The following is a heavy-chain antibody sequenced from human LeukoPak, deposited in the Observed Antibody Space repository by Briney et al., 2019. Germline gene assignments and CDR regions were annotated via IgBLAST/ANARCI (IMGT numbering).Heavy chain of an antibody. Sequence: GGSLRLSCAASGFTFSSYEMNWVRQAPGKGLEWVSYISSSGSNIKYADSVKRRFTISRDNSKNTLYLQMNSLRAEDTAVYYCAGLYCSSPSCPPYYYYMDVWGKGTTVTISS. CDR3: AGLYCSSPSCPPYYYYMDV. CDR2: ISSSGSNI. CDR1: GFTFSSYE. J-gene: IGHJ6*03. D-gene: IGHD2-2*01. V-gene: IGHV3-48*03.